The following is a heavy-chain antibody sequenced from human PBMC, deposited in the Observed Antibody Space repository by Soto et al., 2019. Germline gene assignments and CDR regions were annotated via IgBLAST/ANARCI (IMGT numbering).Heavy chain of an antibody. V-gene: IGHV1-18*01. CDR3: ARANQVALLPDYYGMDV. CDR1: GYTFTSYG. D-gene: IGHD2-15*01. CDR2: ISAYNGNT. Sequence: GASVKVSCKASGYTFTSYGISWVRQAPGQGLEWMGWISAYNGNTNYAQKLQGRVTMTTDTSTSTAYMELRSLRSDDTAVYYCARANQVALLPDYYGMDVWGQGTTVTVSS. J-gene: IGHJ6*02.